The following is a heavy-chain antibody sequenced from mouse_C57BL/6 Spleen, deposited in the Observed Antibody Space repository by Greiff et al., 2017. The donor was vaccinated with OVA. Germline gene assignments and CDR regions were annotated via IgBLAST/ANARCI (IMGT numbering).Heavy chain of an antibody. CDR1: GFNFKDYY. CDR3: TAGGNDDFGRGP. J-gene: IGHJ2*01. Sequence: EVQLQQSGAELVRPGASVKLSCTASGFNFKDYYMHWVKQRPEQGLEWIGWIDPENGDTEYAPKFQGKATITADTSSNTAYLQLSSLTSEDTADYYCTAGGNDDFGRGPWGQGTTLTVSS. CDR2: IDPENGDT. V-gene: IGHV14-4*01. D-gene: IGHD1-1*02.